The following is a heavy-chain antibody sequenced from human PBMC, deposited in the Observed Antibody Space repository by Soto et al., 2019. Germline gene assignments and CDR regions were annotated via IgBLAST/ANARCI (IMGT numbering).Heavy chain of an antibody. CDR1: GGTFSSYA. V-gene: IGHV1-69*13. D-gene: IGHD3-10*01. CDR3: AGVVLLGNYGMDV. J-gene: IGHJ6*02. Sequence: LVKVSCKASGGTFSSYAISWVRQAPGQGLEWMGGIIPIFGTANYAQKFQGRVTITADESTSTAYMELSSLRSEDTAVYYCAGVVLLGNYGMDVWGQGTTVTVSS. CDR2: IIPIFGTA.